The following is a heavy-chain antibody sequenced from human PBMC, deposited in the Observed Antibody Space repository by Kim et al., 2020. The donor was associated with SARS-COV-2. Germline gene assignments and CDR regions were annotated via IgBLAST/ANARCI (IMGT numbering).Heavy chain of an antibody. CDR3: ATEDFYDFWSGYSRLSLFKRVRYYYYYGMDV. D-gene: IGHD3-3*01. CDR1: GFTFDDYG. J-gene: IGHJ6*02. CDR2: INWNGGST. V-gene: IGHV3-20*04. Sequence: GGSLRLSCAASGFTFDDYGMSWVRQAPGKGLEWVSGINWNGGSTGYADSVKGRFTISRDNAKNSLYLQMNSLRAEDTALYYCATEDFYDFWSGYSRLSLFKRVRYYYYYGMDVWGQGTTVTVSS.